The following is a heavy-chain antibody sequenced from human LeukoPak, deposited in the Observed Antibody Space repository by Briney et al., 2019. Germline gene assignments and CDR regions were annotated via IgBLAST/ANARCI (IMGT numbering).Heavy chain of an antibody. J-gene: IGHJ4*02. D-gene: IGHD2-15*01. Sequence: ASVKVSCKASGYTFTSYGISWVRQAPGQGLEWMGWISAYNGNTNYAQKVQGRVTMTTDTSTSTAYMELRSLRSDDTAVYYCARGPAGLHPYCSGGSCPHYFDYWGQGTLVTVSS. CDR1: GYTFTSYG. V-gene: IGHV1-18*01. CDR3: ARGPAGLHPYCSGGSCPHYFDY. CDR2: ISAYNGNT.